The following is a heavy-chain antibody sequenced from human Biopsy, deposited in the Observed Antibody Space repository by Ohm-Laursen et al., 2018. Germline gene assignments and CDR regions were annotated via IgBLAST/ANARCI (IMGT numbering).Heavy chain of an antibody. V-gene: IGHV1-8*01. CDR1: GYTFTRHD. D-gene: IGHD1-26*01. CDR2: MSPNTGNT. CDR3: ARWETTLGRSLDS. J-gene: IGHJ4*02. Sequence: AAVKVSCKASGYTFTRHDITWVRQATGQGLEWMGWMSPNTGNTVYAQRFQDRVTMTSDTSTDTAYMELTSLTSDDTAVYFCARWETTLGRSLDSWGQGTLVAVSS.